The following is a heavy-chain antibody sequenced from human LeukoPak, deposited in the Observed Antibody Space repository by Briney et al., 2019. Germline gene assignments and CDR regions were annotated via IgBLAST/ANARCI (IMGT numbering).Heavy chain of an antibody. V-gene: IGHV4-39*01. CDR2: IYYSGST. CDR3: ARRRVPSENSFFDY. CDR1: GGSISSSSYY. Sequence: SETLSLTCTASGGSISSSSYYWGWIRQPPGKGLEWIGSIYYSGSTYYNPSLKSRVTISVDTSKNQFSLKLSSVTAADTAVYYCARRRVPSENSFFDYWGQGTLVTVSS. J-gene: IGHJ4*02. D-gene: IGHD5-18*01.